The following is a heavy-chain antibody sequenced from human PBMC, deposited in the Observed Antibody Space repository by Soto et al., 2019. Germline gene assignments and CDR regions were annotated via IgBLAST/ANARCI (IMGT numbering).Heavy chain of an antibody. D-gene: IGHD2-2*01. V-gene: IGHV3-9*01. Sequence: EVQLVESGGGLVQPGRSLRLSCAASGFTFDDYAMHWVRQAPGKGLEWVSGISWNSGSIGYADSVKGRFTISRDNAKNSLYLQLISLRAEDTALHYCAKDIGYCSSTSCPFDYWGQGTLVTVSS. J-gene: IGHJ4*02. CDR2: ISWNSGSI. CDR1: GFTFDDYA. CDR3: AKDIGYCSSTSCPFDY.